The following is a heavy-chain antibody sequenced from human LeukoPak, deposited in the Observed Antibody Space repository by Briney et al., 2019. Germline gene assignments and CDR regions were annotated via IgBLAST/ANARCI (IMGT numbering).Heavy chain of an antibody. CDR2: IYTSGST. Sequence: PSETLSLTCTVSGGSISSGSSYWSWIRQPAGKGLEWIGRIYTSGSTNYNPSLKNRVTISVDTSKNQFSLKLSSVTAADTAVYYCARQGRRDYYDSSNYGLLYYYYMDVWGKGTTVTISS. V-gene: IGHV4-61*02. D-gene: IGHD3-22*01. CDR1: GGSISSGSSY. CDR3: ARQGRRDYYDSSNYGLLYYYYMDV. J-gene: IGHJ6*03.